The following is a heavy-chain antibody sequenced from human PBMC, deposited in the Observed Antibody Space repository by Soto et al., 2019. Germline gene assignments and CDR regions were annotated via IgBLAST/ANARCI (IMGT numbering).Heavy chain of an antibody. D-gene: IGHD3-10*01. J-gene: IGHJ6*03. CDR1: GGSISSYY. V-gene: IGHV4-59*08. CDR3: ARLEYSGSYYYMDV. CDR2: IYYSGST. Sequence: SETLSLTCTVSGGSISSYYWSWIRQPPGKGLEWIGYIYYSGSTNYNPSLKSRVTISVDTSKNQFSLKLSSVTAADTAVYYCARLEYSGSYYYMDVWGKGTTVTVSS.